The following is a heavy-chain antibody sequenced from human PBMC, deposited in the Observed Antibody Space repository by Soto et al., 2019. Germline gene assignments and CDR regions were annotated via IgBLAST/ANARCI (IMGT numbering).Heavy chain of an antibody. J-gene: IGHJ5*02. CDR1: GGSISSSSYY. D-gene: IGHD2-15*01. V-gene: IGHV4-39*01. CDR2: IYYSGST. CDR3: ARRGVVVVAATRVRNNWFDP. Sequence: QLQLQESGPGLVKPSETLSLTCTVSGGSISSSSYYWGWIRQPPGKGLEWIGSIYYSGSTYYNPSLKSRVTISVDKSKNQFSLKLSSVTAADTAVYYCARRGVVVVAATRVRNNWFDPWGQGTLVTVSS.